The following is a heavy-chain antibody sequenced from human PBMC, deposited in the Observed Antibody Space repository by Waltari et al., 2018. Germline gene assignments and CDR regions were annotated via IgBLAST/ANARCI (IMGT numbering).Heavy chain of an antibody. J-gene: IGHJ4*02. CDR1: GYTFTGYY. V-gene: IGHV1-2*02. Sequence: QVQLVQSGAEVKKPGASVKVSCKASGYTFTGYYMHWVRQAPGQGLEWMGWINHNSGGTNYAQKFQGRVTMTRDTSISTAYMELSRLRSDDTAVYYCASTARYSSGWYGNYWGQGTLVTVSS. CDR2: INHNSGGT. D-gene: IGHD6-19*01. CDR3: ASTARYSSGWYGNY.